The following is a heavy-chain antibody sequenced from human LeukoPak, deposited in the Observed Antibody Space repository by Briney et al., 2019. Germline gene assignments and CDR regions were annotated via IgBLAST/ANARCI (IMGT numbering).Heavy chain of an antibody. CDR2: IYTSGST. Sequence: SETLSLTCTVSGGSISSGSYYWSWIRQPAGKGLEWIGRIYTSGSTNYNPSLKSRVTISVDTSKNQFSLKLSSVTAADTAVYYCASASVSSGSYQYWGQGTLVTVSS. V-gene: IGHV4-61*02. J-gene: IGHJ4*02. CDR3: ASASVSSGSYQY. CDR1: GGSISSGSYY. D-gene: IGHD3-10*01.